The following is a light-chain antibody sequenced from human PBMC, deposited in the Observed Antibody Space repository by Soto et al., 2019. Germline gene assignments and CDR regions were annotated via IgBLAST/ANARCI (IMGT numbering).Light chain of an antibody. V-gene: IGKV3-20*01. CDR3: QQYGSSPPWT. CDR2: GAS. CDR1: QSVKSSY. Sequence: EIVLTQSPGPLSLSPGESATLPCRASQSVKSSYLAWYQHRPGQAPRLLIYGASSRATGVPDRFRGSGSGTDFTLTISRLEPEDFAVYYCQQYGSSPPWTFGQGTKVDIK. J-gene: IGKJ1*01.